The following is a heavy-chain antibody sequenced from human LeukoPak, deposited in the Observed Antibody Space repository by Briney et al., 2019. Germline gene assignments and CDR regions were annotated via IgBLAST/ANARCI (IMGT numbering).Heavy chain of an antibody. J-gene: IGHJ4*02. CDR3: ARRGHSPYGVADY. CDR1: GGSISSSSYY. D-gene: IGHD3-10*01. CDR2: VFYSGNT. Sequence: PSETLSLTRTVSGGSISSSSYYWGWIRQPPGKGLEWIGSVFYSGNTDYNPSLKSRVTISVDTSKNQFSLKLSSVTAADAAVYYCARRGHSPYGVADYWGQGTLVTVSS. V-gene: IGHV4-39*01.